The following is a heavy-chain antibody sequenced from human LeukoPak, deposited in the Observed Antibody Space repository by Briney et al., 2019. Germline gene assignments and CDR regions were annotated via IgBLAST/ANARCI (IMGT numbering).Heavy chain of an antibody. J-gene: IGHJ4*02. CDR3: ARGVAGTPLTDY. V-gene: IGHV1-2*02. Sequence: ASVKVSCKPSVYTFTGYFVHWVRQAPGQGLEWMGWINPNSGGTNYAQKFQGRVTMTRDTSISIAYMELSRLRSDDTAVYYCARGVAGTPLTDYWGQGTLVTVSS. D-gene: IGHD6-19*01. CDR1: VYTFTGYF. CDR2: INPNSGGT.